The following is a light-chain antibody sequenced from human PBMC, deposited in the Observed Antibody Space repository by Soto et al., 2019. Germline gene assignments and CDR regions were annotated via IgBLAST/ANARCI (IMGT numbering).Light chain of an antibody. CDR2: DAT. J-gene: IGKJ1*01. V-gene: IGKV3-11*01. CDR3: LQRGDWPPLT. Sequence: EIVLTQSPATLSLSPGERDTLSCRASQSVGSSLAWYQQKPGQSPRLLIYDATNRATGIPASFSGSGSGTDFTLTISSMESEDFAVYYCLQRGDWPPLTFGQGTKVEIK. CDR1: QSVGSS.